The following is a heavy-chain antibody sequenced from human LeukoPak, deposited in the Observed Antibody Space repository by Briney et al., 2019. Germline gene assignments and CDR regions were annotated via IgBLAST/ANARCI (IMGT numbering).Heavy chain of an antibody. CDR2: ISAYNGNT. CDR1: GYTFTSYG. V-gene: IGHV1-18*01. D-gene: IGHD3-10*01. Sequence: ASVKVSCKASGYTFTSYGISWVRQAPGQGLEWMGWISAYNGNTNYAQKLQGRVTMTTDTSTSTAYMELRSLRSDDTAVYYCARDLGYYYGSGSYQRYDYWGQGTLVTVSS. CDR3: ARDLGYYYGSGSYQRYDY. J-gene: IGHJ4*02.